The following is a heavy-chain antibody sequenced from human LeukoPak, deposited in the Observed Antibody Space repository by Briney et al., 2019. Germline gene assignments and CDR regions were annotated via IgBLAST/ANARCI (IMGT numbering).Heavy chain of an antibody. CDR3: ARGYYDSSDYEYFQH. D-gene: IGHD3-22*01. Sequence: EASVKVSCKASGYTFSGYYLHWVRQAPGQGLEWMGWINPNSGGTNSAQKFQGRVTMTRDTSIITAYMELSRLRSDDTAVYFCARGYYDSSDYEYFQHWGQGTLVTVSS. CDR1: GYTFSGYY. J-gene: IGHJ1*01. V-gene: IGHV1-2*02. CDR2: INPNSGGT.